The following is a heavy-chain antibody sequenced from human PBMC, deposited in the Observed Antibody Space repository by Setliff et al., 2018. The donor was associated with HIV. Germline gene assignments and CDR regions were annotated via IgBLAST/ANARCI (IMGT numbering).Heavy chain of an antibody. CDR1: GGSISTSNW. V-gene: IGHV4-4*02. CDR3: AREDWRRDYLDY. Sequence: SETLSLTCAVSGGSISTSNWWTWVRQPPGKGLEWIGEIYHSGSTNYNPSLKSRVTLSVDKSKNQFSLKWSSVTAADTAVYYCAREDWRRDYLDYWGQGTLVTVSS. D-gene: IGHD3-9*01. CDR2: IYHSGST. J-gene: IGHJ4*02.